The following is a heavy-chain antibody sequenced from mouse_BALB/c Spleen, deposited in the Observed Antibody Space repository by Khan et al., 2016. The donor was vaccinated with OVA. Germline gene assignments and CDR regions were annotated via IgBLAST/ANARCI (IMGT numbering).Heavy chain of an antibody. CDR1: GYTFTTYW. CDR2: INPTSGYT. Sequence: QVQLKESGAELAKPGASVKMSCKASGYTFTTYWMHLVKQRPGQGLEWIGYINPTSGYTDYNDKFKDRATLSADKSSSTAYMQLNSLTSEDSAVYYCTRDRIDYWGQGTTLTVSS. V-gene: IGHV1-7*01. CDR3: TRDRIDY. J-gene: IGHJ2*01.